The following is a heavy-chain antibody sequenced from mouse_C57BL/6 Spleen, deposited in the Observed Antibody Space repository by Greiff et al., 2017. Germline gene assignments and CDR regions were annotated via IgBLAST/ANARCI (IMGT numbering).Heavy chain of an antibody. D-gene: IGHD2-5*01. CDR3: ASPAYYSNPYYAMDY. J-gene: IGHJ4*01. V-gene: IGHV7-3*01. CDR2: IRNKANGYTT. Sequence: EVQLVESGGGLVQPGGSLSLSCAASGFTFTDYYMSWVRQPPGKALEWLGFIRNKANGYTTEYSASVKGRFTISRDNSQSILYLQMNALRTEDSATYYCASPAYYSNPYYAMDYWGQGTSVTVSS. CDR1: GFTFTDYY.